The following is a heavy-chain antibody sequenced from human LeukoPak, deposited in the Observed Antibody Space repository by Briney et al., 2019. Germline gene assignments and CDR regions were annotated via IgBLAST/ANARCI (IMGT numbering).Heavy chain of an antibody. J-gene: IGHJ4*02. CDR2: VTPDGTDT. D-gene: IGHD1-26*01. CDR1: GFTFSSYA. CDR3: ARDKVVGPTIFDY. V-gene: IGHV3-7*03. Sequence: GGSLRLSCAASGFTFSSYAMSWVRQAPGKGLEWVSSVTPDGTDTHFADSVKGRFTISRDNAKNSLYLQMSSLRAEDTAVYYCARDKVVGPTIFDYWGRGTLVTVSS.